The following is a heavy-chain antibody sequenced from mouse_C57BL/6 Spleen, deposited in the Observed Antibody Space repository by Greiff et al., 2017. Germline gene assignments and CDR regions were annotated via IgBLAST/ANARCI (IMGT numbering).Heavy chain of an antibody. V-gene: IGHV1-53*01. CDR1: GYTFTSYW. J-gene: IGHJ3*01. CDR2: INPSNGGT. D-gene: IGHD2-4*01. Sequence: VQLQQPGTELVKPGASVKLSCKASGYTFTSYWMHWVQQRPGHGLEWIGNINPSNGGTNYNEKFKSKATLTVDKSSSTAYMQLSSLTSEDSAVYYCARGDDYEAWFAYWGQGTLVTVSA. CDR3: ARGDDYEAWFAY.